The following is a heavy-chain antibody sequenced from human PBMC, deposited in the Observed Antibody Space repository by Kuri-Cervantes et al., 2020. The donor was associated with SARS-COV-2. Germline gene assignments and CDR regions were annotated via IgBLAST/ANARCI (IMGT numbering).Heavy chain of an antibody. CDR1: RDTFTTFG. J-gene: IGHJ4*02. V-gene: IGHV1-69*05. CDR2: IIPFFGTP. CDR3: YCAPKEGFDS. D-gene: IGHD2-21*01. Sequence: SVKVSCKASRDTFTTFGFSWVRQAPGQGLEWMGGIIPFFGTPTYAQRFEGRVTMTRDTSTGTVYMELSSLTSEDTAIYYCYCAPKEGFDSWGQGTLVTVSS.